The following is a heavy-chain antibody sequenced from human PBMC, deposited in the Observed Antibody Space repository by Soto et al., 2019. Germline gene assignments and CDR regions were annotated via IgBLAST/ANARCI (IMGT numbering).Heavy chain of an antibody. CDR1: GFTFDDYA. CDR3: AKFGTAADGDEADY. CDR2: ISWNSGNI. Sequence: EVQLVESGGGLVQPGRSLRRCCAASGFTFDDYAIHWFREAPGKGLEWVSGISWNSGNIGYADSVKGRFTISRDNAKNSLYLQMNSLRAEDTALYHCAKFGTAADGDEADYWGQGTLVTVSS. D-gene: IGHD6-13*01. V-gene: IGHV3-9*01. J-gene: IGHJ4*02.